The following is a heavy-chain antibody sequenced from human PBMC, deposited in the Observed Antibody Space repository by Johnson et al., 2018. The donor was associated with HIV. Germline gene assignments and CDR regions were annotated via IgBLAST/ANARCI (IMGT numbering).Heavy chain of an antibody. D-gene: IGHD2-8*02. Sequence: VQLVESGGGVVRPGGSLRLSCAVSGFTFDDYGMSWVRQAPGKGLEWVSGINWNGGSTCYAVSVKGRFPISKDNAKNSLYLQMNSLRAEDTALYYCARDEGYCTGGVCSDAFDIWGQGTLVTVSS. CDR1: GFTFDDYG. CDR2: INWNGGST. V-gene: IGHV3-20*04. J-gene: IGHJ3*02. CDR3: ARDEGYCTGGVCSDAFDI.